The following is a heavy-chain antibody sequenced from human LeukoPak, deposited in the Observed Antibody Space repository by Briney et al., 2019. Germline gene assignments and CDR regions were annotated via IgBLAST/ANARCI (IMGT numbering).Heavy chain of an antibody. CDR2: INHSGST. J-gene: IGHJ6*02. D-gene: IGHD6-13*01. Sequence: SETLSLTCAVYGGSFSGYYWSWIRQPPGKGLEWIGEINHSGSTNYNPSLKSRVTISVDTSKNQFSLKLSSVTAADTAVYYCARDYRYSSSWYDYYYYGMDVRGQGTTVTVSS. CDR3: ARDYRYSSSWYDYYYYGMDV. CDR1: GGSFSGYY. V-gene: IGHV4-34*01.